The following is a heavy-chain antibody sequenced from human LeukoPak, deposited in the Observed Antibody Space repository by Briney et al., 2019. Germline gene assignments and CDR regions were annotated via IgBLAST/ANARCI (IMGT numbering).Heavy chain of an antibody. CDR2: INSDGSST. D-gene: IGHD7-27*01. Sequence: GGSLRLSCAASGFTFSSYWMHWVRQAPGKGLVWVSRINSDGSSTSYADSVMGRFSISRDNPKSTVSLQMSSLRAEDTALYYCVRDLHWGGFDVWGQGTMVTVSS. J-gene: IGHJ3*01. V-gene: IGHV3-74*01. CDR3: VRDLHWGGFDV. CDR1: GFTFSSYW.